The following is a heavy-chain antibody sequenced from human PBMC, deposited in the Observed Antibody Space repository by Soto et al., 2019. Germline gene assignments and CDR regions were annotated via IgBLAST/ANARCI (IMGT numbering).Heavy chain of an antibody. Sequence: QVQLVESGGGVVQPGRSLRLSCAASGFTFSSYGMHWVRQAPGKGLEWVAVIWYDGSNKYYADSVKGRFTISRDNSKNTLYLQMNSLRAEDTAVYYCARAVDSSSSGGSFDYWGQGTLVTVSS. CDR2: IWYDGSNK. J-gene: IGHJ4*02. D-gene: IGHD6-6*01. CDR3: ARAVDSSSSGGSFDY. V-gene: IGHV3-33*01. CDR1: GFTFSSYG.